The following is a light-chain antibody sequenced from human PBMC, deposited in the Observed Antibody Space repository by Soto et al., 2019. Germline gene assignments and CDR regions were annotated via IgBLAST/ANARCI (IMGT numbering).Light chain of an antibody. V-gene: IGKV3-11*01. CDR2: DSS. CDR1: QTVGSR. J-gene: IGKJ1*01. CDR3: QNYNSVPWT. Sequence: EIVLTQSPATLSSSPGERATLSCRASQTVGSRLAWYQHKPGQAPRLLIYDSSNRATGIPARFSGSGSGTDFTLTISSLEPEDVATFYCQNYNSVPWTFGQGTKVEI.